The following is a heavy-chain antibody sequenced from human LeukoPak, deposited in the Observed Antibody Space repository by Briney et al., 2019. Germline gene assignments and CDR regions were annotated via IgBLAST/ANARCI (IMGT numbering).Heavy chain of an antibody. CDR3: ARGALEYYYDSSGYYASGY. D-gene: IGHD3-22*01. V-gene: IGHV1-69*13. CDR2: IIPIFGTA. Sequence: SVNVSCKASGGTFSSYAISWVRQAPGQGLEWMGGIIPIFGTANYAQKFQGRVTITADESTSTAYMELSSLRSEDTAVYYCARGALEYYYDSSGYYASGYWGQGTLVTVSS. J-gene: IGHJ4*02. CDR1: GGTFSSYA.